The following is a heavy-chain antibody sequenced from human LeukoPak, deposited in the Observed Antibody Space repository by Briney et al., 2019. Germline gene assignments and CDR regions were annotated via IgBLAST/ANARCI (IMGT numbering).Heavy chain of an antibody. CDR3: ARAYGELDY. CDR2: IYHSGST. D-gene: IGHD4-17*01. Sequence: SETLSLTCAVSGGSISSGGYSWSWVRQPPGKGLEWIGYIYHSGSTYYNPSLKSRVTISVDRSKNQFSLKLSSVTAADTAVYYCARAYGELDYWGQGTLVTVSS. V-gene: IGHV4-30-2*01. CDR1: GGSISSGGYS. J-gene: IGHJ4*02.